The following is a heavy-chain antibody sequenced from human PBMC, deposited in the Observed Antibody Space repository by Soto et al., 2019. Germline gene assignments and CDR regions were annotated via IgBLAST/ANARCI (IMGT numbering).Heavy chain of an antibody. V-gene: IGHV4-39*01. J-gene: IGHJ6*02. CDR2: IYYSGST. D-gene: IGHD2-15*01. CDR1: GGSISSSSYY. CDR3: ARQGILLVHYYYYYGMDV. Sequence: PSETLSLTCTVSGGSISSSSYYWGWIRQPPGKGLEWIGSIYYSGSTYYNPSLKSRVTISVDTSKNQFSLKLSSVTAADTAVYYCARQGILLVHYYYYYGMDVWGQGTTVTVSS.